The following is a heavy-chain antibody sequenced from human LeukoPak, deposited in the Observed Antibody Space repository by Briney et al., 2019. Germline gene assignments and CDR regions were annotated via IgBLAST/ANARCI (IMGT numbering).Heavy chain of an antibody. CDR3: ARHKMVRGIGYYYYMDV. V-gene: IGHV4-59*08. J-gene: IGHJ6*03. CDR2: IYNSGST. Sequence: GSLRPSCAASGFTFSSYSMNWVRQAPGKGLEWIGNIYNSGSTDYNPSLKSRVTISVDTSKNQFSLKLSSVTAADTAVFYCARHKMVRGIGYYYYMDVWGKGTTVTISS. D-gene: IGHD3-10*01. CDR1: GFTFSSYS.